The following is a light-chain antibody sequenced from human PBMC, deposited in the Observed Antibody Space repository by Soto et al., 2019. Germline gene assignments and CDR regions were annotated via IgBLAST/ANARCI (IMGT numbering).Light chain of an antibody. J-gene: IGLJ3*02. Sequence: QPVLTQPPSVSGAPGQRVTISCTGSNSNIGAGYDVHWYQHFPGTAPRLLIYGNSNRPSGVPDRFSGSKSGTSASLAITGLQAEDEADYYCQSYDSSLSGWVFGGGTKLTVL. CDR1: NSNIGAGYD. CDR3: QSYDSSLSGWV. CDR2: GNS. V-gene: IGLV1-40*01.